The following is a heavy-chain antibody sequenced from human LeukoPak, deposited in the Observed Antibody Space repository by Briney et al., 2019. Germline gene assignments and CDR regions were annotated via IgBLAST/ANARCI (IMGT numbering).Heavy chain of an antibody. J-gene: IGHJ6*03. CDR1: GGSISSSNW. V-gene: IGHV4-4*02. Sequence: SGTLSLTCAVSGGSISSSNWWSWVRQPPGKGLEWIGEIYHSGSTNYNPSLKSRVTISVDKSKKQFSLKLSSVTAADTAVYYCARGYCSGGSCYSYYYYNYMDVWGKGTTVTVSS. CDR3: ARGYCSGGSCYSYYYYNYMDV. D-gene: IGHD2-15*01. CDR2: IYHSGST.